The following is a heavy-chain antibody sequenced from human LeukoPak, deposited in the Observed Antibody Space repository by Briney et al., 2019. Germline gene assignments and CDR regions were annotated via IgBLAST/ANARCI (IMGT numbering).Heavy chain of an antibody. CDR1: GGSTSSSTYY. CDR3: ARHSRGYYDSTGYYYGSHAFDI. Sequence: SETLSLTCTVSGGSTSSSTYYWDWIRQPPGKGLEWIGNIYDSGGTHYNPSLESRVTISVDTSRNQFSLKLSSVTAADTAVFHCARHSRGYYDSTGYYYGSHAFDIWGQGTMVTVSS. CDR2: IYDSGGT. J-gene: IGHJ3*02. D-gene: IGHD3-22*01. V-gene: IGHV4-39*01.